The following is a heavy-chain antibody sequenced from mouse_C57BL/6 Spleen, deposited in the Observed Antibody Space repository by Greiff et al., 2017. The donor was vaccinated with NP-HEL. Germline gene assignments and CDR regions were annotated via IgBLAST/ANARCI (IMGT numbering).Heavy chain of an antibody. CDR2: IYPGDGDT. V-gene: IGHV1-80*01. J-gene: IGHJ3*01. Sequence: QVQLKESGAELVKPGASVKISCKASGYAFSSYWMNWVKQRPGKGLEWIGQIYPGDGDTNYNGKFKGKATLTADKSSSTAYMQLSSLTSEDSAVYFCARSGGTGAFAYWGQGTLVTVSA. D-gene: IGHD4-1*01. CDR3: ARSGGTGAFAY. CDR1: GYAFSSYW.